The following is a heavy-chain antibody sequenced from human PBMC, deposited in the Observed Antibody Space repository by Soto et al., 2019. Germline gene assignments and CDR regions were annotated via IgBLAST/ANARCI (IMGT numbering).Heavy chain of an antibody. J-gene: IGHJ4*02. D-gene: IGHD2-2*01. CDR2: ISGSGGST. CDR3: AKDPTLGYNSSDRSGY. CDR1: GFTFSSYA. Sequence: GESLKISCAASGFTFSSYAMSWVRQAPGKGLEWVSAISGSGGSTYYADSVKGRVTISRDNSQNTLYLRMNSLRAEDTAVYYCAKDPTLGYNSSDRSGYWGQGTLVTVSS. V-gene: IGHV3-23*01.